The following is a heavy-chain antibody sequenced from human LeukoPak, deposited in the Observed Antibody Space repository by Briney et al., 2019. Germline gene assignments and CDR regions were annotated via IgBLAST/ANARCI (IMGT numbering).Heavy chain of an antibody. CDR2: INPNSGNT. V-gene: IGHV1-8*01. J-gene: IGHJ3*02. CDR1: GYTLTSYD. D-gene: IGHD2-15*01. CDR3: ARSRDSEGAFDI. Sequence: ASVKVSCKASGYTLTSYDINWVRQATGQGLEWMGWINPNSGNTGYAQKFQGRVTMTRNTPTSTAYMELSSLRSEDTAVYYCARSRDSEGAFDIWGQGTMVTVSS.